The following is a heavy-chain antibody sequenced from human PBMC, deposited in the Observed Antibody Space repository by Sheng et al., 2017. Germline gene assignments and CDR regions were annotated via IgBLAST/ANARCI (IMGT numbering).Heavy chain of an antibody. V-gene: IGHV3-53*02. CDR2: IYSGGST. D-gene: IGHD3-16*01. CDR1: GFTVSSNY. CDR3: ARAPSLGVYYYYYGMDV. J-gene: IGHJ6*02. Sequence: EVQLVETGGDLIQPGGSLRLSCAASGFTVSSNYMSWVRQAPGNGLEWVSVIYSGGSTYYADSVKGRFTISRDNSKNTLYLQMNSLRAEDTVVYYCARAPSLGVYYYYYGMDVWGQGT.